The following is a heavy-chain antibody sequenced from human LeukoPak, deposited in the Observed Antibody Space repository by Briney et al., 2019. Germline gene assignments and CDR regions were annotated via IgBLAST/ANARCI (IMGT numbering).Heavy chain of an antibody. CDR3: ATHRPEGGLST. J-gene: IGHJ5*02. CDR1: GYSLSDLS. D-gene: IGHD3-16*01. Sequence: ASVYDSCKVSGYSLSDLSIHWVRQAPGKGLEWMGGYEPEEGETIYAANFQGRVIMTEDPSTDTANMVLSNLRFDDTATYYCATHRPEGGLSTWAKGTLVTVSS. V-gene: IGHV1-24*01. CDR2: YEPEEGET.